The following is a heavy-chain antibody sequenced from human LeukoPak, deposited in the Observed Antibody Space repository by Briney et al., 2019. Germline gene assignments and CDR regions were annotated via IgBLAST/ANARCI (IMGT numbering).Heavy chain of an antibody. V-gene: IGHV4-59*01. CDR3: ARDRGVLDD. Sequence: SETLSLTCTVSGGSIGSYYWSWIRQPPGKGLEWIGYISYSGSTNYNPSPKSRVTISVDTSKNQFSLKLSSVTAADTAVYFCARDRGVLDDWGQGTLVTVSS. CDR1: GGSIGSYY. D-gene: IGHD2-8*02. CDR2: ISYSGST. J-gene: IGHJ4*02.